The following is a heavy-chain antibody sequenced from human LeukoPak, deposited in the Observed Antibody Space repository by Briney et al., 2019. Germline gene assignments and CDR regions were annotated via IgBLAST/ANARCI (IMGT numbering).Heavy chain of an antibody. D-gene: IGHD4/OR15-4a*01. J-gene: IGHJ4*02. CDR1: GASISSHY. CDR3: ARVYDYGKFDY. V-gene: IGHV4-59*11. Sequence: SETLSLTCTVPGASISSHYWSWIRQPPGRGLEWIGYIHYSGITSYDPSLKSRVTISVDTSKSQFSLNLSSVTAADTAVYYCARVYDYGKFDYWGPGTLVTVSS. CDR2: IHYSGIT.